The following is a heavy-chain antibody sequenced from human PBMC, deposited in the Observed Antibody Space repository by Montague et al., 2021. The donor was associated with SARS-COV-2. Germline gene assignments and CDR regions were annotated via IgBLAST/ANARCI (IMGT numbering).Heavy chain of an antibody. V-gene: IGHV6-1*01. J-gene: IGHJ4*02. CDR1: GDSVSSNSAA. D-gene: IGHD5-12*01. CDR2: TYYRSKWHN. CDR3: ARGWVATIPHMDN. Sequence: CAISGDSVSSNSAAWNWIRRSPSRGLEWLGRTYYRSKWHNDYAVXVKSRITIDPDTSKNQFSLQLKSVTPEDTAVYYCARGWVATIPHMDNWGQGSLVIVSS.